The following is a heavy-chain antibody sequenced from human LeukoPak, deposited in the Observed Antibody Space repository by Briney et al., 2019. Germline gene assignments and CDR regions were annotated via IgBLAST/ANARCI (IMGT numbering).Heavy chain of an antibody. CDR3: ARGLRWWGVAATNSDY. V-gene: IGHV1-8*01. D-gene: IGHD2-15*01. Sequence: GASVKVSCKASGYTFTSYDINWVRHATGQGLEWMGWMNPNSGNTGYAQKFQGRVTMTRNTSISTAYMELSSLRSEDTAVYYCARGLRWWGVAATNSDYWGQGTLVTVSS. J-gene: IGHJ4*02. CDR1: GYTFTSYD. CDR2: MNPNSGNT.